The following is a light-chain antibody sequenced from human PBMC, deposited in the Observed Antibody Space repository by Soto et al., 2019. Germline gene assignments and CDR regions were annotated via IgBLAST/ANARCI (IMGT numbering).Light chain of an antibody. Sequence: EIVVTQSPGTLALSPGERATLSCRASQSVSSSYLAWYQQKPGQAPRLLIYGASSRATGIPDRFSGSGSGTDFTLTISRLEPEDFAEYYCQQYGSSSITFGQGTRLEIK. J-gene: IGKJ5*01. CDR2: GAS. V-gene: IGKV3-20*01. CDR1: QSVSSSY. CDR3: QQYGSSSIT.